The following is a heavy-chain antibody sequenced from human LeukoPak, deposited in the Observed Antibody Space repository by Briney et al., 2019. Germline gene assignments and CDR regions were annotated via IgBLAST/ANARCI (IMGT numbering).Heavy chain of an antibody. CDR3: ARGSGASGIYGMDV. J-gene: IGHJ6*02. D-gene: IGHD3-10*01. CDR2: INPNSGGT. Sequence: ASVKVSCKASGYTFTGYYMHWVRQAPGQGLEWIGWINPNSGGTNYAQKFQGWVTMTRDTSISTAYMELSRLRSDDTAVYYCARGSGASGIYGMDVWGQGTTVTVSS. V-gene: IGHV1-2*04. CDR1: GYTFTGYY.